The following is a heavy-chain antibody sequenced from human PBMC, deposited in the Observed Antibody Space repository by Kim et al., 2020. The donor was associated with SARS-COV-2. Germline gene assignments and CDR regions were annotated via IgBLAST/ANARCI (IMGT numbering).Heavy chain of an antibody. CDR3: ARVVTIFGVDWYFDL. V-gene: IGHV4-31*02. Sequence: PSLKSRVTISVDTSKNQFSLKLSSVTAADTAVYYCARVVTIFGVDWYFDLWGRGTLVTVSS. D-gene: IGHD3-3*01. J-gene: IGHJ2*01.